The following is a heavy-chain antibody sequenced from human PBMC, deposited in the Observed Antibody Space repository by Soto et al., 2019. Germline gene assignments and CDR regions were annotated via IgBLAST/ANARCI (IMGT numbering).Heavy chain of an antibody. CDR3: ARGLALACNY. CDR1: GFTFSSYA. V-gene: IGHV3-21*01. D-gene: IGHD6-19*01. CDR2: ISSTSSYT. J-gene: IGHJ4*02. Sequence: EVYLVQSGGGLVKPGGSLRLSCAASGFTFSSYAMNWVRQTQEKGLEWVSSISSTSSYTHYSDSVKGRFTISRDNANNPLFLPMNSLGAENTATYYCARGLALACNYWGQGVLVTVSS.